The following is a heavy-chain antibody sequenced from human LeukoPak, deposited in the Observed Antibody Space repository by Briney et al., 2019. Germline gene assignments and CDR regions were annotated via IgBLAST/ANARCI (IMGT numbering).Heavy chain of an antibody. V-gene: IGHV4-34*01. CDR1: GGSFSGYY. D-gene: IGHD4-17*01. CDR2: INHSGST. J-gene: IGHJ5*02. Sequence: SETLSLTCAVYGGSFSGYYWSWIRQPPGKGLEWIGEINHSGSTNYNPSLKSRVTISVDTSKNQFSLKLSSVTAADTAVYYCARGGPSTVTTLGLGWFDPWGQGTLVTVSS. CDR3: ARGGPSTVTTLGLGWFDP.